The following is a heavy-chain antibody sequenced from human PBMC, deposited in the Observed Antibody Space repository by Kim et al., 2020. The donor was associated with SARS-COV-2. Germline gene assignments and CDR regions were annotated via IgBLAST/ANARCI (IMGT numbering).Heavy chain of an antibody. CDR3: ARATAMAHFDY. V-gene: IGHV4-31*02. Sequence: STYYNPSLKSRVTISLDTSKSQFSLKLSSVTAADTAVYYCARATAMAHFDYGGQGTLVTVSS. CDR2: ST. J-gene: IGHJ4*02. D-gene: IGHD5-18*01.